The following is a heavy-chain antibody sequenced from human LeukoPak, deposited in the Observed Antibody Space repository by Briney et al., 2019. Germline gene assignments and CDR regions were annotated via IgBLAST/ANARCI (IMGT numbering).Heavy chain of an antibody. CDR3: ASGSGWYRPFDY. Sequence: SETLSLTCTVSGGSISSYYWSWIRQPPGKGLEWIGYIYYSGSTNYNPSLKSRVTISVDTSKNQFSLKLSSVTAADTAVYYCASGSGWYRPFDYWGQGTLVTVSS. CDR1: GGSISSYY. J-gene: IGHJ4*02. CDR2: IYYSGST. V-gene: IGHV4-59*01. D-gene: IGHD6-19*01.